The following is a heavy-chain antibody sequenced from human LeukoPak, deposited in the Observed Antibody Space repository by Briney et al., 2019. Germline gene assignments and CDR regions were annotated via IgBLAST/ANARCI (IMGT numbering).Heavy chain of an antibody. CDR2: IYYSGST. CDR3: ARDSGQAAFDI. D-gene: IGHD1-26*01. J-gene: IGHJ3*02. Sequence: PSETLSLTCTVSGGSISSGDYYWSWIRQPPGKGLEWIGYIYYSGSTYYNPSLKSRVTISVDTSKNQFSLKLSSVTAADTAMYYCARDSGQAAFDIWGQGTMVTVSS. V-gene: IGHV4-30-4*01. CDR1: GGSISSGDYY.